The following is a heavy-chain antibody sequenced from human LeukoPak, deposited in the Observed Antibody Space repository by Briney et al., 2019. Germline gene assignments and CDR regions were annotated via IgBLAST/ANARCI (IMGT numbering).Heavy chain of an antibody. V-gene: IGHV1-3*01. D-gene: IGHD6-19*01. CDR2: LNAANGNS. J-gene: IGHJ6*02. CDR1: GYTLTSFA. Sequence: ASVKVSCKASGYTLTSFAMHWVRQAPGQRLEWMGRLNAANGNSQYSQKFQDGVTITSDSSANTAYMEFSSLRSEDSAVYYCARDGKHIAVPGVRYPMDVWGQGTTVTVS. CDR3: ARDGKHIAVPGVRYPMDV.